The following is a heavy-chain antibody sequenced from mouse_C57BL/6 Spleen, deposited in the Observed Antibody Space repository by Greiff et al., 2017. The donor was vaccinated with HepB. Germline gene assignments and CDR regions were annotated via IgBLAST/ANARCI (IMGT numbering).Heavy chain of an antibody. D-gene: IGHD1-1*02. CDR2: ISSGSSTI. Sequence: DVQLVESGGGLVKPGGSLKLSCAASGFTFSDYGIHWVRQAPEKGLEWVAYISSGSSTIYYADTVKGRFTISRDNAKNTLFLQMTSLRSEDTAMCYCARGYGHRCHFDVWATGTPATVSS. V-gene: IGHV5-17*01. CDR1: GFTFSDYG. CDR3: ARGYGHRCHFDV. J-gene: IGHJ1*02.